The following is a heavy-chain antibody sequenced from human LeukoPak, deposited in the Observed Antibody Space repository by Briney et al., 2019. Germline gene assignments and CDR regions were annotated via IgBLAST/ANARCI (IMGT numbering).Heavy chain of an antibody. CDR3: ANPLRYIVARQYFQH. CDR2: ISGSGGST. V-gene: IGHV3-23*01. Sequence: GGSLRLSCAASGFTFSSYAMSWVRQAPGKGLEWVSAISGSGGSTYYADSVKGRFTISRDNSKNTLYLQMNSLRAEDTTVYYCANPLRYIVARQYFQHWGQGTLVPVSS. CDR1: GFTFSSYA. J-gene: IGHJ1*01. D-gene: IGHD2-21*01.